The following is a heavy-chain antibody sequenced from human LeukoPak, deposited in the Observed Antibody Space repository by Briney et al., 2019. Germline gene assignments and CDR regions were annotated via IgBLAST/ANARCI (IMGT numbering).Heavy chain of an antibody. Sequence: GGPLSFSCAAPGFTVGSNYMNWVRQAQGEGLEGVASIYSGGSTDYADSVKGRFTISRDSSKNTVYLQMNSLRSDDTAVYYCADTNCVSGTFLVYWGQGTLVTVSP. CDR1: GFTVGSNY. CDR3: ADTNCVSGTFLVY. D-gene: IGHD3-10*01. CDR2: IYSGGST. J-gene: IGHJ4*02. V-gene: IGHV3-66*02.